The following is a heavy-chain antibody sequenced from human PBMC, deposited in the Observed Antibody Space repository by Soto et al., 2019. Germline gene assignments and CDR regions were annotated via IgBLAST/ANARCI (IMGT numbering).Heavy chain of an antibody. CDR2: IIPIFGTA. CDR3: ARDHPDSSSVYYYYGMDV. CDR1: GGTFSSYA. J-gene: IGHJ6*02. Sequence: QVQLVQSGAEVKKPGSSVKVSCKASGGTFSSYAISWVRQAPGQGLEWMGGIIPIFGTANYAQKFQGRVTITADESTSTAYMELSSLRSEDTAVYYCARDHPDSSSVYYYYGMDVWGQGTTVTVSS. D-gene: IGHD6-6*01. V-gene: IGHV1-69*12.